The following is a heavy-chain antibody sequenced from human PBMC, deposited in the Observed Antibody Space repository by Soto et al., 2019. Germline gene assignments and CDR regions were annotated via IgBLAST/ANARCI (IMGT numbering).Heavy chain of an antibody. V-gene: IGHV1-2*04. CDR1: GDSFTGYY. J-gene: IGHJ4*02. Sequence: ASVKVSCKASGDSFTGYYMHWVRQAPGQGLEWMGWINPNSGGTNYAQKFQGWVTMTRDTSISTAYMELSRLRSDDTAVYYCARESRPSWYSSSWFFDYWGQGTLVTVSS. CDR3: ARESRPSWYSSSWFFDY. D-gene: IGHD6-13*01. CDR2: INPNSGGT.